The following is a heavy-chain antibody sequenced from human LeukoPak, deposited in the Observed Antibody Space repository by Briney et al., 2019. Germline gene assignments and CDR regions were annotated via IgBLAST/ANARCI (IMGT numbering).Heavy chain of an antibody. CDR3: ATDFYDST. V-gene: IGHV3-15*07. D-gene: IGHD3-22*01. J-gene: IGHJ5*02. CDR1: GFTFSNAW. CDR2: IRSNSDGRTI. Sequence: GGSLRLSCATSGFTFSNAWMSWVRQAPGKGLEWVGRIRSNSDGRTIDYAAPVKGRFTLSRDDSKTTLYLQMNSLQTEDTAVYYCATDFYDSTWGQGTLVTVSS.